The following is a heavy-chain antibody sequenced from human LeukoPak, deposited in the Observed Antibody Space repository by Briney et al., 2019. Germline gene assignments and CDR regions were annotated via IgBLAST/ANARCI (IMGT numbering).Heavy chain of an antibody. Sequence: SETLSLTCTMFGGSLSSYFWCWMREPPGNGLLWVGYISSIGSTNYNPSLKSRVTISVDTSKNQFSLKLSSVTAADTAVYYCARGWYDYVWGSYRFDIFDYWGQGTLVTVSS. CDR1: GGSLSSYF. J-gene: IGHJ4*02. CDR2: ISSIGST. V-gene: IGHV4-59*08. D-gene: IGHD3-16*02. CDR3: ARGWYDYVWGSYRFDIFDY.